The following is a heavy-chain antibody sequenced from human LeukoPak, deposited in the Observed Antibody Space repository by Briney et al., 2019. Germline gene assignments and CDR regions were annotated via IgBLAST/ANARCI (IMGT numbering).Heavy chain of an antibody. V-gene: IGHV4-38-2*02. CDR3: ARSKGQHAFDI. CDR1: GYSISNGYY. D-gene: IGHD2-2*01. J-gene: IGHJ3*02. Sequence: PSETLSLTCTVSGYSISNGYYWGWIRQPPGKGLEWIGSVSHIGSTFYSPSLKSPVTISLDTSNNHFSLRLSSVTAADTALYYCARSKGQHAFDIWGQGTMVTVSS. CDR2: VSHIGST.